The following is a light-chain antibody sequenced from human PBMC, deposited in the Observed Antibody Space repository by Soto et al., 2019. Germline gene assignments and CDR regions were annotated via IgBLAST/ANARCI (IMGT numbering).Light chain of an antibody. J-gene: IGLJ1*01. V-gene: IGLV2-18*01. CDR1: SSDIGGYNS. Sequence: QSVLTQSPSASGSPGQSVTISCTGTSSDIGGYNSVSWYQQPPGTAPKLIIYEARNRPSGVPDRFSGSKSGNTASLTISGLQAADEADYYCSLYTSENTYVFGTGTKVTVL. CDR2: EAR. CDR3: SLYTSENTYV.